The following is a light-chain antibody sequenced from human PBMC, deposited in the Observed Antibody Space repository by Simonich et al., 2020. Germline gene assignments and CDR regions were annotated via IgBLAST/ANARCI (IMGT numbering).Light chain of an antibody. V-gene: IGLV4-69*01. CDR1: SGHSSYA. CDR3: QTWGTGIQV. J-gene: IGLJ3*02. Sequence: QLVLTQSPSASASLGASVKLTCTLSSGHSSYAIAWHQQQPEKGPRYWMKLNSGGSHSKGDGIPVRFSGSSSGAERYLTISSLQSEDEADYYCQTWGTGIQVFGGGTKLTVL. CDR2: LNSGGSH.